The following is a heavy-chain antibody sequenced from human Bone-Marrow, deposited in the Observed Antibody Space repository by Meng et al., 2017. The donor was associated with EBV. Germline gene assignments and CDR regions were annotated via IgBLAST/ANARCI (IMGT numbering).Heavy chain of an antibody. D-gene: IGHD2-15*01. J-gene: IGHJ4*02. CDR3: ARAGYHRPASEY. Sequence: QVQLRASGPGLVGPSGTLSLTWAGSRGLSTSGAGWSWVRQAPGKGLEWIGEIHHSGGTSYNPSLKSRVTISLDMSKDQFSLRLSSVTAADTAVYYCARAGYHRPASEYWGQGTLVTVSS. V-gene: IGHV4-4*02. CDR2: IHHSGGT. CDR1: RGLSTSGAG.